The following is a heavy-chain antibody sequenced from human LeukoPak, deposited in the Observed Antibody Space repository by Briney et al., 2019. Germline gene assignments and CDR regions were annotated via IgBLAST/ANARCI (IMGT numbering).Heavy chain of an antibody. D-gene: IGHD5-18*01. CDR2: IYYSGST. CDR1: GGSISSGGYY. V-gene: IGHV4-31*03. CDR3: ARDNTAMDDSFDY. J-gene: IGHJ4*02. Sequence: SQTLSLTCTVSGGSISSGGYYWSWIRQHPGKGLEWIGYIYYSGSTYYNPSHKSRVTISVDTSKNQFSLKLSSVTAADTAVYYCARDNTAMDDSFDYWGQGTLVTVSS.